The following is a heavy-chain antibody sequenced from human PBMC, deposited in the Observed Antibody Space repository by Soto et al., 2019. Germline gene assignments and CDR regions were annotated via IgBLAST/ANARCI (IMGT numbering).Heavy chain of an antibody. CDR3: AGSVTYYYGSGSPNYFDY. CDR1: GFTFSSYA. J-gene: IGHJ4*02. Sequence: GGSLRLSCAASGFTFSSYALSWVRQAPGTGLEWVSAISGSGGSTYYADSVKGRFTISRDNSKNTLYLQMNSLRAEDTAVYYCAGSVTYYYGSGSPNYFDYWGQGTLVTVSS. V-gene: IGHV3-23*01. D-gene: IGHD3-10*01. CDR2: ISGSGGST.